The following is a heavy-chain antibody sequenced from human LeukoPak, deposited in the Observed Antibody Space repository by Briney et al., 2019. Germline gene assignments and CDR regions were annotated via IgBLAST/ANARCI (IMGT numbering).Heavy chain of an antibody. D-gene: IGHD3-10*01. CDR1: GYTFTSYD. J-gene: IGHJ3*02. Sequence: ASVKVSCKASGYTFTSYDINWVRQATGQGLEWMGWMNPNSGNTGYAQKFQGRVTMTRNTSISTAYMELSSLRAGDTAVYYCARYLNEHGPGTHDAFDIWGQGTMVTVSS. CDR3: ARYLNEHGPGTHDAFDI. CDR2: MNPNSGNT. V-gene: IGHV1-8*01.